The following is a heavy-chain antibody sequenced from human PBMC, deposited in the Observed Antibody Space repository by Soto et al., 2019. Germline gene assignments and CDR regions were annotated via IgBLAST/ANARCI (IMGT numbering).Heavy chain of an antibody. CDR3: AKEAGLVRFFAWLSNGLDV. CDR2: ISWNSGNK. Sequence: EVQLVESGGDLVQPGRSLRLSCAASGFTFDDYAMHWVRQAPGKGLEWVSGISWNSGNKGYADSVKGGFTISRDNAKNFIYLEMNSLRAEDTALYYCAKEAGLVRFFAWLSNGLDVWGQGTAVTVS. J-gene: IGHJ6*02. V-gene: IGHV3-9*01. D-gene: IGHD3-9*01. CDR1: GFTFDDYA.